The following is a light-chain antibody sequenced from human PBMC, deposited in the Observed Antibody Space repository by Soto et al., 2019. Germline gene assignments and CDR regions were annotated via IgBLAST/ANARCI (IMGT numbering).Light chain of an antibody. J-gene: IGKJ5*01. Sequence: DSQLTQAPSSLSESVGDRFTITCRASQGISNYLAWYQQKPGKVPXXLIYAASTLQSGVPSRFSVGGSGTFFTLPLSSLNPEFVATDYCQKYNSARLFGQGTRREI. CDR1: QGISNY. CDR3: QKYNSARL. CDR2: AAS. V-gene: IGKV1-27*01.